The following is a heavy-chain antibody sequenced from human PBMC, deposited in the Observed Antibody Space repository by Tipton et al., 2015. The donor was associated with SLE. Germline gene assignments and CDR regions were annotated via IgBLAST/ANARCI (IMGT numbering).Heavy chain of an antibody. V-gene: IGHV4-4*07. Sequence: TLSLTCTVSGGSISSYYWSWIRQPAGKGLEWIGRIYTSGSTNYNPSLKSRVTISVDTSKNQFSLKLSSVTAADTAVYYCARDSLTKIGSGPSSGWYFDLWGRGTLVTVSS. CDR3: ARDSLTKIGSGPSSGWYFDL. CDR1: GGSISSYY. CDR2: IYTSGST. D-gene: IGHD6-19*01. J-gene: IGHJ2*01.